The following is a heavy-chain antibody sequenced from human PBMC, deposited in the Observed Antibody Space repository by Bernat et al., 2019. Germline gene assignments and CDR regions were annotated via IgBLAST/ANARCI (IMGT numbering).Heavy chain of an antibody. D-gene: IGHD6-19*01. J-gene: IGHJ6*02. CDR2: IDWDDDK. V-gene: IGHV2-70*15. Sequence: QVTLRESGPALVKPTQTLTLTCTFSGFSLSTSGMCVSWIRQPPGKALEWLARIDWDDDKYYSTSLKTRLTISKDTSKNQVVLTMTNMDHVDTATYYCARILSIAVAGTRSYYYYYGMDVWGQGTTVTVSS. CDR1: GFSLSTSGMC. CDR3: ARILSIAVAGTRSYYYYYGMDV.